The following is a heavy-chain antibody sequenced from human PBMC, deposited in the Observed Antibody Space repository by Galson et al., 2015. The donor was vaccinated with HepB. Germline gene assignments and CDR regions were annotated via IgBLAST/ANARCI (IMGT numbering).Heavy chain of an antibody. D-gene: IGHD3-3*01. V-gene: IGHV3-23*01. Sequence: SLRLSCAASGFTFSGYAMAWVRQAPGKGLEWVSGISGSGGTTYYADSVKGRFTISRDNSRNTLYVQMNSLRAEDTAVYYCAKGRFGLDGFDMWGQGTMVIVSS. CDR2: ISGSGGTT. J-gene: IGHJ3*02. CDR3: AKGRFGLDGFDM. CDR1: GFTFSGYA.